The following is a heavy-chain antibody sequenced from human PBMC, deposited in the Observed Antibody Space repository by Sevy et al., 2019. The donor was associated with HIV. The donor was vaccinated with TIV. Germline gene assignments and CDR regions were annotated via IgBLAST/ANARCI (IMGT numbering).Heavy chain of an antibody. CDR3: VASNTWEDN. V-gene: IGHV3-74*01. Sequence: GGSLRLSCTAPRLTLGSYWMHWVRQAPGKGLVWVSGVNSDGSSTNYADSVKGRFTISRDNAKNTLSLQMNSLRVEDTAIYHCVASNTWEDNGGQGTLVTVSS. D-gene: IGHD2-2*01. CDR1: RLTLGSYW. J-gene: IGHJ4*02. CDR2: VNSDGSST.